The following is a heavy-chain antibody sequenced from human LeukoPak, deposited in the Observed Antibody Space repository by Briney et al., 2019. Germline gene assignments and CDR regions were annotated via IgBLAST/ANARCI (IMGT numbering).Heavy chain of an antibody. Sequence: GSLRLSCAASGFTFSSYWMSWVRQAPGKGLEWVANIKQDGSEKYYVDSVKGRFTISRDSAKNSLYLQMNSLRAEDTAVYYCARDRNDFWSSYVFDYWGQGTLVTVSS. V-gene: IGHV3-7*01. CDR2: IKQDGSEK. CDR3: ARDRNDFWSSYVFDY. J-gene: IGHJ4*02. CDR1: GFTFSSYW. D-gene: IGHD3-3*01.